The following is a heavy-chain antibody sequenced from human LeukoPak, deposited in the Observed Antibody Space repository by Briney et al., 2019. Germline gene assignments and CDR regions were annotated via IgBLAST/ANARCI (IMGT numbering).Heavy chain of an antibody. V-gene: IGHV3-23*01. CDR1: GFTFGDYA. Sequence: GGSLRLSCTASGFTFGDYAMSWVRQAPGKGLEWVSVISGGGGSTSYADSVKGRFTISRDNSKNTLYLQMNSLRAEDTAVYYCAKDSAYSGGPFAGGFDHWGQGTLVTVSA. J-gene: IGHJ4*02. D-gene: IGHD5-18*01. CDR3: AKDSAYSGGPFAGGFDH. CDR2: ISGGGGST.